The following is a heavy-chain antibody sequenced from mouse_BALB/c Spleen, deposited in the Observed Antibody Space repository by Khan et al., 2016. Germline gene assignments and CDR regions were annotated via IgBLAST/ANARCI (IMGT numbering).Heavy chain of an antibody. CDR1: GFNIKDTY. CDR2: IDPANGNT. V-gene: IGHV14-3*02. CDR3: ARSPYDYDVGFAY. D-gene: IGHD2-4*01. J-gene: IGHJ3*01. Sequence: VQLQQSGAELVKPGASVKLSCTASGFNIKDTYMHWVKQRPEQGLEWIGRIDPANGNTKYDPKFQGKATITADTSSNTAYLQLSSLTSEDTAVYDCARSPYDYDVGFAYWGQGTLVTVSA.